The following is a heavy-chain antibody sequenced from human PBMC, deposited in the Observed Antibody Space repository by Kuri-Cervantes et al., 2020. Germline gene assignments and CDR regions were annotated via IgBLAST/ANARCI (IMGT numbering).Heavy chain of an antibody. CDR1: GFTFSDYY. CDR2: IWYDGSNK. Sequence: GGSLRLSCAASGFTFSDYYMHWVRQAPGKGLEWVAIIWYDGSNKYYADSVKGRFTISRDNSKNTLYLQMNSLRAEDTAVYYCARARGVLWFGALQYGMDVWGQGTTVTVSS. CDR3: ARARGVLWFGALQYGMDV. J-gene: IGHJ6*02. V-gene: IGHV3-33*08. D-gene: IGHD3-10*01.